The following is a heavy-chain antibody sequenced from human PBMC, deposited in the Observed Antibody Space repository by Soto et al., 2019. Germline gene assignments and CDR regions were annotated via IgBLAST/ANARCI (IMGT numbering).Heavy chain of an antibody. Sequence: QVQLQQWGAGLLKPSETLSLTCAVYGGSFSGYYWSWIRQPPGKGLEWIGEINHSGSTNYNPSLKSRVTISVDTSKNQFSLKLSSVTAADTAVYYCARGRVMTRGNWFDPWGQGTLVTVSS. CDR2: INHSGST. V-gene: IGHV4-34*01. CDR1: GGSFSGYY. J-gene: IGHJ5*02. CDR3: ARGRVMTRGNWFDP. D-gene: IGHD4-17*01.